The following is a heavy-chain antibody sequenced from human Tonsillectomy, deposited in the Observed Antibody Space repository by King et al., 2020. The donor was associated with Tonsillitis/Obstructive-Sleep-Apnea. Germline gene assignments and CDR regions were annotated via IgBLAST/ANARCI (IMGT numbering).Heavy chain of an antibody. D-gene: IGHD3-16*01. J-gene: IGHJ5*02. Sequence: VQLVESGGGLVKPGGSLRLSCAASGFTFSSYSMNWVRQAPGKGLEWVSSISSSSSYIYYADSVKGRFTISRDNAKNSLYLQMNSLRAEDTAVYYCARGGRTANTWFDPWGQGTLVTVSS. CDR1: GFTFSSYS. V-gene: IGHV3-21*01. CDR2: ISSSSSYI. CDR3: ARGGRTANTWFDP.